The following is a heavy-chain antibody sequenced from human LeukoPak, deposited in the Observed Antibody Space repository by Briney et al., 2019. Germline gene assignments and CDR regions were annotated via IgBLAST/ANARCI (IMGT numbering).Heavy chain of an antibody. CDR1: GFAFSSYA. Sequence: GGSLRLSRAASGFAFSSYAMSWVRQAPGKGLEWVSAISGSGGSTYYADSVKGRFTISRDNSKNTLYLQMNSLRAEDTAVYYCAKRSSLLWFGELLYYYYGMDVWGQGTTVTVSS. CDR3: AKRSSLLWFGELLYYYYGMDV. V-gene: IGHV3-23*01. D-gene: IGHD3-10*01. J-gene: IGHJ6*02. CDR2: ISGSGGST.